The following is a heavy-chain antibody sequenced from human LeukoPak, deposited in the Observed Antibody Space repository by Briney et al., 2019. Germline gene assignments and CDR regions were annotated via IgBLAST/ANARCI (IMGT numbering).Heavy chain of an antibody. D-gene: IGHD2-2*01. J-gene: IGHJ3*02. V-gene: IGHV3-11*04. Sequence: GGSLRLSCAASGFTFSDYYMSWIRQAPGKGLEWVSYISSSGSTIYYADSVKGRFTISRDNAKNSLYLQMNSLRAEDTAVYYCARESIVVVPTTMDDASDIWGQGTMVTVSS. CDR3: ARESIVVVPTTMDDASDI. CDR2: ISSSGSTI. CDR1: GFTFSDYY.